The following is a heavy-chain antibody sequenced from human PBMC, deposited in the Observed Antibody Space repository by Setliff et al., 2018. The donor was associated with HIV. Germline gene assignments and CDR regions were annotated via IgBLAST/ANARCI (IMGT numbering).Heavy chain of an antibody. CDR3: AGGPGTTSIDY. D-gene: IGHD1-26*01. CDR1: GGSISSGSYY. Sequence: SETLSLTCTVSGGSISSGSYYWSWIRQPAGKGLEWIGEINYTGHTDYNSSLKSRVTISVHTSKNQFSVRLNSVTAADTAVYYCAGGPGTTSIDYWAQGTLVAVSS. J-gene: IGHJ4*02. CDR2: INYTGHT. V-gene: IGHV4-61*10.